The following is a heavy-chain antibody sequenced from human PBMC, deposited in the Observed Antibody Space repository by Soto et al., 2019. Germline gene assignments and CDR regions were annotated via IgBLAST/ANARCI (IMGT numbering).Heavy chain of an antibody. Sequence: QVQLQQWGAGLLKPSETLSLTCAVYGASFSAYYWIWIRQSPGKGLEWIGEINHSGSTDYNPSLKSRVTLXEDPSXXQFSLNLTSVTAADTAVYYCARGLRFGELFNGMDVWGQGTTVTVSS. CDR1: GASFSAYY. CDR2: INHSGST. V-gene: IGHV4-34*01. CDR3: ARGLRFGELFNGMDV. D-gene: IGHD3-10*01. J-gene: IGHJ6*02.